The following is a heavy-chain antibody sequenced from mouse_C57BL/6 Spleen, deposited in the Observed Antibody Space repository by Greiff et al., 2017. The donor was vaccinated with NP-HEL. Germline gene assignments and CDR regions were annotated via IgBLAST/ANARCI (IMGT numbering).Heavy chain of an antibody. D-gene: IGHD2-4*01. CDR1: GYSFTGYF. J-gene: IGHJ4*01. Sequence: EVQLQQSGPELVKPGDSVKISCKASGYSFTGYFMNWVMQSHGKSLEWIGRINPYNGDTFYNQKFKGKATLTVDKSSSTAHMELRSLTSEDSAVYYCARKNYDDAMDYWGQGTSVTVSS. CDR3: ARKNYDDAMDY. V-gene: IGHV1-20*01. CDR2: INPYNGDT.